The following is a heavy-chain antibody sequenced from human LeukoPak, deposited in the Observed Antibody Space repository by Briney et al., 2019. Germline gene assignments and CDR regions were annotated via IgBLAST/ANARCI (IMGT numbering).Heavy chain of an antibody. Sequence: PSETLSLTCTVSGGSISSSSYYWGWIRQPPGKGLEWIGSIYYSGSTYYNPSLKSRVTISVDTSKNQFSLKLSSVTAADTAVYYCARASSRGGFDYWGQGTLVTVSS. CDR3: ARASSRGGFDY. CDR2: IYYSGST. V-gene: IGHV4-39*07. J-gene: IGHJ4*02. D-gene: IGHD3-16*01. CDR1: GGSISSSSYY.